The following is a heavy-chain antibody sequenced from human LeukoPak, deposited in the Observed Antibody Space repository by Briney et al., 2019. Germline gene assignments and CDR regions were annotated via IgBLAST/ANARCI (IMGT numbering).Heavy chain of an antibody. J-gene: IGHJ4*02. CDR3: ARRGYSYGAFDY. V-gene: IGHV1-69*05. Sequence: ASVKVSCKASGGTFSSYAISWVRQAPGQGLEWMGGIIPIFGTANYAQKFQGRVTITTDESTSTAYMELSSLRSEDTAVYYCARRGYSYGAFDYWGQGTLVTVSS. CDR2: IIPIFGTA. D-gene: IGHD5-18*01. CDR1: GGTFSSYA.